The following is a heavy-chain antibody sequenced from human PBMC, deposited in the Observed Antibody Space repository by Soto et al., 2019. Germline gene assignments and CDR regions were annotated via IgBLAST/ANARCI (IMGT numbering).Heavy chain of an antibody. D-gene: IGHD2-8*02. CDR1: GFTLKNYA. J-gene: IGHJ4*02. CDR2: ISYNGKNK. Sequence: VGSLRLSCAASGFTLKNYAMHWVRQVPGKGLEWLAFISYNGKNKYYGDSVKGRFAISRDDSKNTLYLQMNSLRSEDTAAYYCATDGVEYVVSGLYYFGYWGQGTLVTVSS. CDR3: ATDGVEYVVSGLYYFGY. V-gene: IGHV3-30*09.